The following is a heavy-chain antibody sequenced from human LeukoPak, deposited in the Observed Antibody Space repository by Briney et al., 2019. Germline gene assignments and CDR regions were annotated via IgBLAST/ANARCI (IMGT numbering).Heavy chain of an antibody. CDR2: MYPGDSDT. D-gene: IGHD5-24*01. J-gene: IGHJ3*02. CDR3: ARQGEMATIGFPYDAFDI. CDR1: GYSLTNYW. V-gene: IGHV5-51*01. Sequence: GESLKISCKGSGYSLTNYWIAWVRQMPGKGLEWMGSMYPGDSDTRYSPSFQGQVTISADKSINTAYLQWNTLRASDTAIYCCARQGEMATIGFPYDAFDIWGQGTMVTVSS.